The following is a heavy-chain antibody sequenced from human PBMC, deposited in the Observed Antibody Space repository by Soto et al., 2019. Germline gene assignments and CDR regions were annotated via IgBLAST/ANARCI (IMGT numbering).Heavy chain of an antibody. CDR1: GYTFTNYG. D-gene: IGHD6-6*01. CDR2: VSAYNGER. V-gene: IGHV1-18*01. Sequence: QVQLVQSGAEVKQPGASVKVSCKASGYTFTNYGINWVRQAPGQGLEWLGWVSAYNGERRYAQRVQARVIMTTDTPTTTAYTELRRLRSDDTAVYYCSRGTSIPASGDYWGQGTLVTVSS. J-gene: IGHJ4*01. CDR3: SRGTSIPASGDY.